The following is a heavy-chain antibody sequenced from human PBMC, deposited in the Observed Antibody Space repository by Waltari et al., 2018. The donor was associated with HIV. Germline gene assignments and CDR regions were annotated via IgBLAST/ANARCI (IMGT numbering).Heavy chain of an antibody. CDR2: INPKSCGT. CDR1: GYTFTDNY. CDR3: ARGGASTTPRDYNYYGLDV. D-gene: IGHD2-2*01. V-gene: IGHV1-2*02. Sequence: QVELVQSGAEVKKPGASVKVSCKASGYTFTDNYIHWVRQAPGHGLEWMGWINPKSCGTKHAQEFQGRVTMTRDTSMSTVYMEVSRLTSDDTAVYYCARGGASTTPRDYNYYGLDVWGQGTTVTVSS. J-gene: IGHJ6*02.